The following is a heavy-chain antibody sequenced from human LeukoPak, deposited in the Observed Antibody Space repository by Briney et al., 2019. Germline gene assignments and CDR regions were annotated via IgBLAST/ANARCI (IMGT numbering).Heavy chain of an antibody. CDR3: ARQRLRYFDWFHQAPLEFDY. J-gene: IGHJ4*02. D-gene: IGHD3-9*01. CDR1: GGSISSGGYS. V-gene: IGHV4-30-4*07. Sequence: PSQTLSLTCAVSGGSISSGGYSWRWIWQPPGKGLEWIGYIYYSGSTYYNPSLKSRVTISVDTSKNQFSLKLSSVTAADTAVYYCARQRLRYFDWFHQAPLEFDYWGQGTLVTVSS. CDR2: IYYSGST.